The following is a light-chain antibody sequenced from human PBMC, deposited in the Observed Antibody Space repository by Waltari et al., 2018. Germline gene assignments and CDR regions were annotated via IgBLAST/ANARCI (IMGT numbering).Light chain of an antibody. CDR1: QDISHY. V-gene: IGKV1-33*01. Sequence: DIQMTQSPSSLSASVGDRVTITCHASQDISHYLNWYQQKRGRAPKLLISDVSNLQSGVPSRFSGRGSRTDFTFTINSLQPEDIATYYCQQYDNVPRFGGGTKVEIK. CDR3: QQYDNVPR. CDR2: DVS. J-gene: IGKJ4*01.